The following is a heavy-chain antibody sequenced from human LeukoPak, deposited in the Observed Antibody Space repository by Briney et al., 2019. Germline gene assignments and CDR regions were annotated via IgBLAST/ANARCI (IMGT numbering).Heavy chain of an antibody. CDR1: GGTFSSYA. D-gene: IGHD6-19*01. CDR2: IIPIFGTA. J-gene: IGHJ4*02. Sequence: SVKVSCKASGGTFSSYAISWVRQAPGQGLEWMGGIIPIFGTANYAQKFQGRVTITADESTSTAYMELSSLRSEDTAVYCCARELPVAGPTGDWGQGTLVTVSS. CDR3: ARELPVAGPTGD. V-gene: IGHV1-69*13.